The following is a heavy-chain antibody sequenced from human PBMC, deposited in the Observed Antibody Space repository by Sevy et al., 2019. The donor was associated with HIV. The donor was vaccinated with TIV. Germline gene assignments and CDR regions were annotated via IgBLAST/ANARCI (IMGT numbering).Heavy chain of an antibody. CDR2: ISSSSIYI. V-gene: IGHV3-21*01. J-gene: IGHJ2*01. CDR1: GFTFSSYR. Sequence: GGSLRLSCAASGFTFSSYRMNWVRQAPGKGLKWVSSISSSSIYIYYAYSVKGRFTNSRDNAKNSLYLQMNSLRAEDTAVYYCARDPADGWYFDLWGRGTLVTVSS. CDR3: ARDPADGWYFDL.